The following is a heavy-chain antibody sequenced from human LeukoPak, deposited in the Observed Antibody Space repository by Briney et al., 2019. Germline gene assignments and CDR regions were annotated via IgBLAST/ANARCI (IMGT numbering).Heavy chain of an antibody. J-gene: IGHJ6*02. Sequence: GGSLRLSCVTSGFTFSDYSMNWVRQAPGKGLERISYITASSDNINYADSVRGRFTISRDNAKNSLYLQMNSLRAEDTAVYYCAKENTSGYRSFYYYYGMDVWGQGTTVTVSS. V-gene: IGHV3-48*01. CDR2: ITASSDNI. CDR1: GFTFSDYS. CDR3: AKENTSGYRSFYYYYGMDV. D-gene: IGHD3-22*01.